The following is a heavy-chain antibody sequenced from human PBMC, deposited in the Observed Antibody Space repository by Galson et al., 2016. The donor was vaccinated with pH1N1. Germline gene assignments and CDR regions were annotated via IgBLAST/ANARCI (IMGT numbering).Heavy chain of an antibody. J-gene: IGHJ3*01. V-gene: IGHV3-23*01. Sequence: SLRLSCAASGFRLSSYAFSWVRQAPGKGLEWISVVMNNIGTTFYSESVKGRFTISRDNSKNTLYLEMQSLRVEDTAIYYCAKNQGIRDAFDVWGPGTMVIVSS. CDR3: AKNQGIRDAFDV. CDR2: VMNNIGTT. CDR1: GFRLSSYA. D-gene: IGHD2/OR15-2a*01.